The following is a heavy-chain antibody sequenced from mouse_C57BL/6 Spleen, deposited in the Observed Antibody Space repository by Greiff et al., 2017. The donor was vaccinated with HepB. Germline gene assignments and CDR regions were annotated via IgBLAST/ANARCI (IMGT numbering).Heavy chain of an antibody. Sequence: VQLQQSGPGLAKPSQTLSLTCSVTGYSITSDYWNWIRKFPGNKLEYMGYISYSGSTYYNPSLKSRISITRDTSKNQYYLQLNSVTTEDTATYYCAKGYGSSYWYWYFDVWGTGTTVTVSS. D-gene: IGHD1-1*01. CDR2: ISYSGST. V-gene: IGHV3-8*01. CDR1: GYSITSDY. CDR3: AKGYGSSYWYWYFDV. J-gene: IGHJ1*03.